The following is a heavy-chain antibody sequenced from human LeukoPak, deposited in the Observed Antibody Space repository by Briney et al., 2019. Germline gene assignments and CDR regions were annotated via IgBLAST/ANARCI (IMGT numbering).Heavy chain of an antibody. CDR2: ISSNGGST. CDR1: GFTFSSYA. Sequence: GGSLRLSCAASGFTFSSYAMHWVRQAPGKGLEYVSAISSNGGSTYYANSVKGRFTISRDNSKNTLYLQMGSLRAKDMAVYYCARGYQPGRSAFDIWGQGTMVTVSS. V-gene: IGHV3-64*01. D-gene: IGHD2-2*01. J-gene: IGHJ3*02. CDR3: ARGYQPGRSAFDI.